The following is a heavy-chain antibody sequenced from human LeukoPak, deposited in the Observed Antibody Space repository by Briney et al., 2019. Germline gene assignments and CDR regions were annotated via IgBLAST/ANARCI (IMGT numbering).Heavy chain of an antibody. V-gene: IGHV3-48*04. CDR2: ISSSSSTI. J-gene: IGHJ2*01. D-gene: IGHD4-23*01. CDR1: GFTFSSYS. Sequence: PGGSLRLSCAASGFTFSSYSMNWVRQAPGKGLEWISYISSSSSTIYYADSVRGRFTISRDNAKNSLYLQMNSLRADDTAVYYCASNPNGGRYFWGRGNLVTVSS. CDR3: ASNPNGGRYF.